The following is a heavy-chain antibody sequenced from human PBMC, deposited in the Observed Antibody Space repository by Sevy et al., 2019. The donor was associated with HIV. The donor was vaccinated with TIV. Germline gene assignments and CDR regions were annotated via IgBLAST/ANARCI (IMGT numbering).Heavy chain of an antibody. J-gene: IGHJ4*02. CDR3: TTTYYYDSRGYYGIDY. Sequence: GGSLRLSCAASGFTFTNAWMNWVRQTPGKGLEWVGRIKRKTDGETTDYAAPVKGRFTISRDDSKNTLYLQMNSLKTEDTAAYYCTTTYYYDSRGYYGIDYWGQGALVTVSS. CDR2: IKRKTDGETT. D-gene: IGHD3-22*01. CDR1: GFTFTNAW. V-gene: IGHV3-15*01.